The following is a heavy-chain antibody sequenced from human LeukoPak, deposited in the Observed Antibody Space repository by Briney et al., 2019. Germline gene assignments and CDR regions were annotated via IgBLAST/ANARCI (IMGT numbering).Heavy chain of an antibody. Sequence: GGSLRLSCATSQFKFNNYGMTWVRQAPGKGLEWVSSITASGGRTQYADSVQGRFTISRDNSKNTLYLQMKSLRAEDTAVYYCAKDPNGDYIGTSDIWGQGTMVTVSS. J-gene: IGHJ3*02. CDR2: ITASGGRT. CDR1: QFKFNNYG. D-gene: IGHD4-17*01. V-gene: IGHV3-23*01. CDR3: AKDPNGDYIGTSDI.